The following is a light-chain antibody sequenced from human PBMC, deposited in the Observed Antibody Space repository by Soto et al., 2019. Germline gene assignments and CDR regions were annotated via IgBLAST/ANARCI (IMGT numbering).Light chain of an antibody. V-gene: IGLV6-57*03. CDR3: QSYDSSNWV. CDR2: EDN. Sequence: NFMLTQPHSMSESPGKTVTISCTHSGGSIASNYVQWYQQRPGSAPTIVIYEDNQRPSGVTDRFSGSIDSSSNSASLTISGLKTEDEADYYCQSYDSSNWVFGGRTKLTVL. CDR1: GGSIASNY. J-gene: IGLJ3*02.